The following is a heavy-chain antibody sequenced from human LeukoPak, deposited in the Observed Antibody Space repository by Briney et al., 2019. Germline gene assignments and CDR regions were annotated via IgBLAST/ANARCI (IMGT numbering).Heavy chain of an antibody. Sequence: PSVKVSCKASGYTFTSFYMHWVRHAPGQGLEWMGIINPSGGSTTYAQKFQGRVTMTRDMSTSTVYMELSSLRSEDTAVYYCARDPKDYLFDYCGQGTLVTVSS. CDR2: INPSGGST. D-gene: IGHD4/OR15-4a*01. CDR1: GYTFTSFY. J-gene: IGHJ4*02. CDR3: ARDPKDYLFDY. V-gene: IGHV1-46*01.